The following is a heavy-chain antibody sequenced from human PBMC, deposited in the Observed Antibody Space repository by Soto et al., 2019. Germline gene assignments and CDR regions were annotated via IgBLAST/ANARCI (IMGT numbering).Heavy chain of an antibody. J-gene: IGHJ6*03. D-gene: IGHD3-10*01. CDR3: ARHQGATPDPFGELSYYYYYMDV. Sequence: GESLKISCKGSGYSFTSYWIGWVRQMPGKGLEWMGIIYPGDSDTRYSPSFQGQVTISADKSISTAYLQWSSLKASDTAMYYCARHQGATPDPFGELSYYYYYMDVWGKGTTVTVSS. V-gene: IGHV5-51*01. CDR1: GYSFTSYW. CDR2: IYPGDSDT.